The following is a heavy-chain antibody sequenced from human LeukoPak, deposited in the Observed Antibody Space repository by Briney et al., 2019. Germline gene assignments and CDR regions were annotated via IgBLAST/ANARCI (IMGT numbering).Heavy chain of an antibody. CDR3: ARDSGGYYFDY. CDR2: IYQGGT. CDR1: DYSISSGYF. J-gene: IGHJ4*02. V-gene: IGHV4-38-2*02. Sequence: SETLSLTCTVSDYSISSGYFWGWIRQTPGQGLEWIGTIYQGGTYYNPSLMSRVSISMDMSKNHFSLKLSSVTAADTAVYYCARDSGGYYFDYWGQGTLVTVSS. D-gene: IGHD6-13*01.